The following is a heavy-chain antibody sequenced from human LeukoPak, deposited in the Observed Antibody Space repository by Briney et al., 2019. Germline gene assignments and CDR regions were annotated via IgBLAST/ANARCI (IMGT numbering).Heavy chain of an antibody. J-gene: IGHJ4*02. CDR2: MYLSGTT. Sequence: PSETLSLTCTVSGDSINSLDLWSWVRQPPGKGLEWIGEMYLSGTTHSNPSVKSRVTISIDKSKNQFFLNLSSVTAADTAVYYCTGLVGRYSSGLYYYYFDYWGQGTLVTVSS. D-gene: IGHD3-22*01. CDR3: TGLVGRYSSGLYYYYFDY. CDR1: GDSINSLDL. V-gene: IGHV4-4*02.